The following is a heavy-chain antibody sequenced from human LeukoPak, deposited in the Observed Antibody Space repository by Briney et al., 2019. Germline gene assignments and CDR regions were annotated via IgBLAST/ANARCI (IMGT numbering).Heavy chain of an antibody. CDR2: INHSGST. CDR1: GGSLSGYY. J-gene: IGHJ4*02. V-gene: IGHV4-34*01. CDR3: ARRGEAAAWYDDY. D-gene: IGHD6-13*01. Sequence: SETLSLTCAVYGGSLSGYYWSWIRQSPGKGLEWIGEINHSGSTNYNPSLKSRVTISVDTSKNQFSLKVTSVTAADTAVYYCARRGEAAAWYDDYWGQESQVIVSS.